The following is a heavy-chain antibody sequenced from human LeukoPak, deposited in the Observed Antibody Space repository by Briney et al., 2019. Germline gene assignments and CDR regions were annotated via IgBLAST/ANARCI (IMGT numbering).Heavy chain of an antibody. J-gene: IGHJ1*01. V-gene: IGHV4-38-2*02. CDR3: ARDRQPGYCSGGSCRFAEYFQH. CDR2: IYHSGST. D-gene: IGHD2-15*01. CDR1: GYSISSGYY. Sequence: PSETLSLTCAVSGYSISSGYYWGWIRQPPGKGLEWIGSIYHSGSTYYNPSLKSRVTISVDTSKNQFSLKLSSVTAADTAVYYCARDRQPGYCSGGSCRFAEYFQHWGQGTLVTVSS.